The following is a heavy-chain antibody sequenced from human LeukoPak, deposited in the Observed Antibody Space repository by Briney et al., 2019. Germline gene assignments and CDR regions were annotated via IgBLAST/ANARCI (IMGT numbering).Heavy chain of an antibody. V-gene: IGHV3-48*01. J-gene: IGHJ4*02. Sequence: GGSLRLSCAASGFTFSSYSMNWVRQAPGKGLEWDSHITASGTAMFYADSVKGRFTISRDNAKNSLYLQMNSLSAEDTAVYYCARNLYDSGGYYLGLDYWGQGTLVTVSS. CDR1: GFTFSSYS. D-gene: IGHD3-22*01. CDR3: ARNLYDSGGYYLGLDY. CDR2: ITASGTAM.